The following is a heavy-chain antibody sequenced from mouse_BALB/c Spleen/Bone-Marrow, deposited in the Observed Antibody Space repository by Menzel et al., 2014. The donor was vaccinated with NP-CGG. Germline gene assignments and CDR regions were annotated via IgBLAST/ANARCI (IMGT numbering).Heavy chain of an antibody. V-gene: IGHV10-1*02. J-gene: IGHJ3*01. CDR3: VRRDYGYGGFAY. D-gene: IGHD1-2*01. Sequence: EVMLVESGGGLVQPKGSLKLSCAASGFTFNTYAMNWVRQAPGKGLEWVARIRSKSNNYATYYADSVKDRFTISRDDSQSMLYLQMNNLKTEDTAMYYCVRRDYGYGGFAYWGQGTLVTVSA. CDR2: IRSKSNNYAT. CDR1: GFTFNTYA.